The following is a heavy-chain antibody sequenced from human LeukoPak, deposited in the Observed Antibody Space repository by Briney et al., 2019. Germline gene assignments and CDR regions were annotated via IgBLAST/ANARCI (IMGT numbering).Heavy chain of an antibody. CDR1: GGSISSGSYY. CDR3: ARALGGVVNVDV. J-gene: IGHJ6*04. CDR2: IYTSGST. D-gene: IGHD3-3*01. Sequence: PSQTLSLTCTVSGGSISSGSYYWSWIRQPAGKGLEWIGRIYTSGSTNYNPSLKSRVTISVDTSKNQFSLKLSSVTAADTAVYYCARALGGVVNVDVWGKGTTVTVSS. V-gene: IGHV4-61*02.